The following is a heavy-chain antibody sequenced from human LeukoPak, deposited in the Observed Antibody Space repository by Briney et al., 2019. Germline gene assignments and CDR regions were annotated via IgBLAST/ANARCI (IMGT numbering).Heavy chain of an antibody. Sequence: GGSLRLSCAASGFTFSNYWMYWVRQAPGKGLVWVSRINSDGSGATYADSVKGRFTISRDNAKNTLYLQMNSLRVEDAAVYYCARGPGTYYFDYWGQGTLVTVSS. CDR2: INSDGSGA. V-gene: IGHV3-74*01. J-gene: IGHJ4*02. CDR3: ARGPGTYYFDY. D-gene: IGHD1-26*01. CDR1: GFTFSNYW.